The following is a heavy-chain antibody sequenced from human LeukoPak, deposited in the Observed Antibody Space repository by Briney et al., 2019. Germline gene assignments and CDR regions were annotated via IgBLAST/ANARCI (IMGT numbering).Heavy chain of an antibody. Sequence: GGSLRLSCAASGFTFSSYSMNWVRQAPGKGLGWVSSISSSSYIYYADSVKGRFTISRDNAKNSLYLQMDSLRAEDTAVYYCARGEVVVVPAALDYWGQGTLVTVSS. D-gene: IGHD2-2*01. V-gene: IGHV3-21*01. CDR3: ARGEVVVVPAALDY. CDR2: ISSSSYI. J-gene: IGHJ4*02. CDR1: GFTFSSYS.